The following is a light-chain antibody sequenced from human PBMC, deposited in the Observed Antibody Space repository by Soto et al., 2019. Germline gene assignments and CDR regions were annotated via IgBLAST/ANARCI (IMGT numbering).Light chain of an antibody. Sequence: IGMSQSPATLSVSPGDRVTLSCRASQSVRSNSAWYQQKPGQAPRLLFYGASTRATGIPARFSGSGYETEFTLTISSLQSEDFAVYYCQQYNSWPLTFGGGTKVDIK. CDR3: QQYNSWPLT. J-gene: IGKJ4*01. V-gene: IGKV3-15*01. CDR1: QSVRSN. CDR2: GAS.